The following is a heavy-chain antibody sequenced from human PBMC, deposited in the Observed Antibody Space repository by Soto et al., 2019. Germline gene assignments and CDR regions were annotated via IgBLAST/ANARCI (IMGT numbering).Heavy chain of an antibody. V-gene: IGHV3-23*01. J-gene: IGHJ6*02. CDR3: AKVNQGGDPIHYYSSYGMDV. CDR2: ISGSGTTT. Sequence: PGGSLRLSCAASGFTFENYAMSWVRQAPGKGLEWVSGISGSGTTTYYADSVKGRFTMSRDNAKNTLYLRIDSLRAEDTAAYYCAKVNQGGDPIHYYSSYGMDVWGQGTTVTVSS. CDR1: GFTFENYA. D-gene: IGHD3-10*01.